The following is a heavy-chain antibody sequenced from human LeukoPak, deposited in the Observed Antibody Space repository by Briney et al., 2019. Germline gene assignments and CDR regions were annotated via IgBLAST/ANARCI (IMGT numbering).Heavy chain of an antibody. CDR3: ASRGYSGYPDAFDI. D-gene: IGHD5-12*01. V-gene: IGHV4-34*01. CDR2: IDHSGST. J-gene: IGHJ3*02. Sequence: PSETLSLTCAVYGGSFSGYYWSWVRQPPGKGLEWIGEIDHSGSTNYNPSLKSRVTISKDTSKNQFSLKLSSVTAADTAVYYCASRGYSGYPDAFDIWGQGTMVTVSS. CDR1: GGSFSGYY.